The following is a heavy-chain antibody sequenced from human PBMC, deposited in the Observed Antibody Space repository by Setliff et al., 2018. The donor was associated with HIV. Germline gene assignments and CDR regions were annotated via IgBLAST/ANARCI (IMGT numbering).Heavy chain of an antibody. CDR1: GGSISSGGYY. V-gene: IGHV4-31*03. CDR3: ARRGVFAPNWFDP. J-gene: IGHJ5*02. D-gene: IGHD2-8*01. Sequence: PSETLSLTCTVSGGSISSGGYYWSWIRQHPGKGLGWIGYIYYSGSTYYNPSLKSRVTISVDTSKNQFSLKLSSVTAADTAVYYCARRGVFAPNWFDPWGQGTLVTVTS. CDR2: IYYSGST.